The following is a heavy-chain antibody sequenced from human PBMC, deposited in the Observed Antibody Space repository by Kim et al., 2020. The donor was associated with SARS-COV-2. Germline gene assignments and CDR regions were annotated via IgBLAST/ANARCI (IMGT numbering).Heavy chain of an antibody. D-gene: IGHD2-2*01. CDR1: GFTFGRFA. Sequence: GGSLRLSCEASGFTFGRFAMRWARQAPGKGLEWVSTISDGGARTHYADSVKGRFTISRDNSKSTLFLHMNSLKAEDTAIYYCDASDYWGQGSLVTVSS. CDR3: DASDY. CDR2: ISDGGART. J-gene: IGHJ4*02. V-gene: IGHV3-23*01.